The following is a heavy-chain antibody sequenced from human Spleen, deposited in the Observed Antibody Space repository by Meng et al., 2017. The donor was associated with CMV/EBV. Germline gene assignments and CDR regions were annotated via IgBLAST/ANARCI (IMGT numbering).Heavy chain of an antibody. CDR1: GFLFSSYS. V-gene: IGHV3-21*01. CDR3: ARGLLSFPFHVFDI. Sequence: ESLKISCAASGFLFSSYSMNWVRQAPGKGLEWVSSISSSSAYIYYADSVKGRFTISRDNAKGSLYLQMNSLRAEDTAVYYCARGLLSFPFHVFDIWGQGTMVTVS. D-gene: IGHD2-2*01. CDR2: ISSSSAYI. J-gene: IGHJ3*02.